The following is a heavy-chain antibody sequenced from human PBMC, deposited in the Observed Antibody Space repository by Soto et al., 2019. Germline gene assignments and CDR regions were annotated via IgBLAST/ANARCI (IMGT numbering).Heavy chain of an antibody. J-gene: IGHJ5*02. CDR1: GYSFTSYW. D-gene: IGHD3-10*01. CDR3: ARLAGGSGSYYINNWFDP. CDR2: IDPSDSYT. V-gene: IGHV5-10-1*01. Sequence: GESLKISCKGSGYSFTSYWISWVRQMPGKGLEWMGRIDPSDSYTNYSPSFQGHVTISADKSISTAYLQWSSLKASDTAMYYCARLAGGSGSYYINNWFDPWGQGTLVTVSS.